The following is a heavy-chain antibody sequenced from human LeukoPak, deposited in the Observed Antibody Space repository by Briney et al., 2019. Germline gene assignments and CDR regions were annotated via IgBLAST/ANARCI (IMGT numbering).Heavy chain of an antibody. D-gene: IGHD2-21*02. V-gene: IGHV3-33*01. Sequence: PGRSLRLSCAASGFIFSSYGMHWVRQAPRKGLEWVAVIWYDGSKKHHADSVKGRFTISRDNSKNTLYLQMNSLRAEDTAVYYCARDGCGGDCYLADYWGQGTLVTVSS. J-gene: IGHJ4*02. CDR3: ARDGCGGDCYLADY. CDR2: IWYDGSKK. CDR1: GFIFSSYG.